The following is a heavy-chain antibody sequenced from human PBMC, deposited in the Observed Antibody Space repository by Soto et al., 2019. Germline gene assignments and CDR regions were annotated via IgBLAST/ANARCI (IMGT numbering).Heavy chain of an antibody. D-gene: IGHD4-17*01. Sequence: SGPTLVNPTQTLTLTCTFSGFSLKTGGAGVGWIRQPPGKALEWLALIYWNEDKRYSPSLKSRLTITKDTSKNQVVLTMTNMDPVDTATYYCAHRGYGDYPRDNWFDPWGQGTLVTVSS. V-gene: IGHV2-5*01. CDR1: GFSLKTGGAG. CDR3: AHRGYGDYPRDNWFDP. J-gene: IGHJ5*02. CDR2: IYWNEDK.